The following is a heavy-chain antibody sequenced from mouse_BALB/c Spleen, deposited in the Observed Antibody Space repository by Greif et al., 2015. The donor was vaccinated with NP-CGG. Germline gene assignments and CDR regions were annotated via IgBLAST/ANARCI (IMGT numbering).Heavy chain of an antibody. V-gene: IGHV5-6-5*01. J-gene: IGHJ2*01. Sequence: DVQLVESGGGLVKPGGSLKLSCAASGFTFSSYAMSWVRQTPEKRLEWVASISSGGSTYYPDSVKGRFTISRDNARNILYLQMSSLRSEDTAMYYCARGGYYGSIDYWGQGTTLTVSS. D-gene: IGHD1-1*01. CDR3: ARGGYYGSIDY. CDR1: GFTFSSYA. CDR2: ISSGGST.